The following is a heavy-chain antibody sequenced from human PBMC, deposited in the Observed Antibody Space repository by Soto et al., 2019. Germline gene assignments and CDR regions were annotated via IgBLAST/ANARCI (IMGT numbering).Heavy chain of an antibody. CDR3: AKEARGYYYYYGMDV. J-gene: IGHJ6*02. Sequence: QVQLVESGGGVVQPGRSLRLSCAASGFTFSSYGMHWVRQAPGKGLEWVAVISYDGSNKYYADSVKGRFTISRDNSKNTLNLQRNRLRAEDTAVYYCAKEARGYYYYYGMDVWGQGTTVPVSS. CDR2: ISYDGSNK. CDR1: GFTFSSYG. V-gene: IGHV3-30*18.